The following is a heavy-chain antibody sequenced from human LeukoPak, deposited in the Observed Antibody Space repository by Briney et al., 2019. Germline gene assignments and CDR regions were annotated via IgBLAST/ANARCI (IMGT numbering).Heavy chain of an antibody. D-gene: IGHD6-19*01. Sequence: GGSLRLSCAASGFTFNNYAMHWVRQAPGKGLEWVALSNWDGGRTYYADSVKGRFTISRDNSESFLYLQMHSLRLEDTALYYCAKDGGSGWSLAYYYGMDVWGKGTTVTVSS. V-gene: IGHV3-43D*04. CDR2: SNWDGGRT. CDR3: AKDGGSGWSLAYYYGMDV. CDR1: GFTFNNYA. J-gene: IGHJ6*04.